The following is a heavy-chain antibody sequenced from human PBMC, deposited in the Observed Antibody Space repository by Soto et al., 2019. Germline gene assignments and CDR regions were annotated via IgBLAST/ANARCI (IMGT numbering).Heavy chain of an antibody. D-gene: IGHD3-22*01. CDR1: GGSISSYY. J-gene: IGHJ4*02. V-gene: IGHV4-4*07. Sequence: QVQLQESGPGLVKPSETLSLTCTVSGGSISSYYWSWIRQPAGKGLEWIGRIYTSGSTNYNPSLKSRVTMSVDTSKNQFSLKLSSVTAADTAVYYCARSVYYYDSSGYYFDYWAREPWSPSPQ. CDR2: IYTSGST. CDR3: ARSVYYYDSSGYYFDY.